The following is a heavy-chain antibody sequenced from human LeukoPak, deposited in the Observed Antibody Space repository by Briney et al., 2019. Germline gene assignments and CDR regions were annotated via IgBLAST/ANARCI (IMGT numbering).Heavy chain of an antibody. Sequence: GGSLRLSCAASGFIFSNYAMHWVRQAPDKGLEWVAVISNTGSNEYYADSVKGRFTISRDNSNNTLYLQMNSLRAEDAAVYYCARDLSVVPAFPFDPWGQGTLVTVSS. CDR2: ISNTGSNE. V-gene: IGHV3-30*04. CDR1: GFIFSNYA. CDR3: ARDLSVVPAFPFDP. D-gene: IGHD2-2*01. J-gene: IGHJ5*02.